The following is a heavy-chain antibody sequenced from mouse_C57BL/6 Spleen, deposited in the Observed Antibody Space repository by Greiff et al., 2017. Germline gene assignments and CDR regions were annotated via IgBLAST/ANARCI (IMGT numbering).Heavy chain of an antibody. J-gene: IGHJ2*01. V-gene: IGHV1-69*01. D-gene: IGHD3-2*02. CDR3: ARKAQASLFDY. Sequence: VQLQQPGAELVMPGASVKLSCKASGYTFTSYWMHWVKQRPGQGLEWIGEIDPSDSYTNYNQKFKGKSTLTVDKSSSTAYMQLSSLTSEDSAVYYCARKAQASLFDYWGLGTTLTVSS. CDR1: GYTFTSYW. CDR2: IDPSDSYT.